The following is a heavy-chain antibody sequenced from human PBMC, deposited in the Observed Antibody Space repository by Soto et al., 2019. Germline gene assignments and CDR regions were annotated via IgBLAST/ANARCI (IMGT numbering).Heavy chain of an antibody. V-gene: IGHV4-30-2*01. CDR2: ILHTGGT. J-gene: IGHJ4*02. CDR1: GGSISGGGFS. D-gene: IGHD3-10*01. Sequence: SETLSLTCAVSGGSISGGGFSWSWIRQPPGKGLEWIGYILHTGGTQYNPSLKSRVSMSVDKSKNQFSLHLTSVTAADTAVYYCTRLQFGEGFDYWGQGALVTVSS. CDR3: TRLQFGEGFDY.